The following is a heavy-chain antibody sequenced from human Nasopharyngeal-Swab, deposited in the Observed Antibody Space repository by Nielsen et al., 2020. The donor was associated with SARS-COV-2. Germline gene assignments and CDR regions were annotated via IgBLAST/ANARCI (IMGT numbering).Heavy chain of an antibody. CDR1: GGSISSYY. V-gene: IGHV4-59*01. CDR2: IYYSGST. CDR3: ARTHLYCSGGSCYPDTFDY. J-gene: IGHJ4*02. Sequence: SETLSLTCTVSGGSISSYYWSWIRQPPGKGLEWIGYIYYSGSTNYNPSLKSRVTISVDTSENQFSPKLSSVTAADTAVYYCARTHLYCSGGSCYPDTFDYWGQGTLVTVSS. D-gene: IGHD2-15*01.